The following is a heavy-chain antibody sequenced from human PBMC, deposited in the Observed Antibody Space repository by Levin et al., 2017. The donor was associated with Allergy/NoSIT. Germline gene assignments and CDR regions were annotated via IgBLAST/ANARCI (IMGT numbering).Heavy chain of an antibody. CDR3: ARDRLTMVQGVHYFDY. D-gene: IGHD3-10*01. Sequence: VASVKVSCKASGYTFTSYAMNWVRQAPGQGLEWMGWINTNTGNPTYAQGFTGRFVFSLDTSVSTAYLQISSLKAEDTAVYYCARDRLTMVQGVHYFDYWGQGTLVTVSS. CDR1: GYTFTSYA. CDR2: INTNTGNP. V-gene: IGHV7-4-1*02. J-gene: IGHJ4*02.